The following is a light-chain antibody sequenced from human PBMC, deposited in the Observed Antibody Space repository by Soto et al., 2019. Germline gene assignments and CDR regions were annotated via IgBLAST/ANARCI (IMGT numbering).Light chain of an antibody. CDR1: QSVSSSY. CDR2: GAS. CDR3: QQYGSTPPIT. Sequence: EIVLTQSPGTLSLSPGERATLSCRASQSVSSSYLAWYQQKPGQAPRLLIYGASSRATGIPDRFSGSGSGTEFTLTISRLEPEDFAVYYFQQYGSTPPITFGQGTRLEIK. J-gene: IGKJ5*01. V-gene: IGKV3-20*01.